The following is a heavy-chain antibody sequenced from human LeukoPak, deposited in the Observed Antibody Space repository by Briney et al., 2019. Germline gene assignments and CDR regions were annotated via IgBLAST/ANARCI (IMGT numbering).Heavy chain of an antibody. V-gene: IGHV3-23*01. CDR2: ISPSGSIS. D-gene: IGHD3-9*01. J-gene: IGHJ5*02. Sequence: TGGSLRLSCAASGFTFSSHGINWVRQAPGKGLEWASGISPSGSISYYADSVKGRFTISRDNSKNTVSLQMNSLRAEDTALYYCARDLDWGAFDAWGQGTLVTVSS. CDR3: ARDLDWGAFDA. CDR1: GFTFSSHG.